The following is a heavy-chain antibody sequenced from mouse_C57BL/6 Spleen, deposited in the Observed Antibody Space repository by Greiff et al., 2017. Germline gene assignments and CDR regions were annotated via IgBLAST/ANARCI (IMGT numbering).Heavy chain of an antibody. CDR3: ARLDWDYGSLYAMDY. Sequence: QVQLQQSGAELARPGASVKLSCKASGYTFTSYGISWVKQRTGQGLEWIGEIYPRSGNTYYNEKFKGKATLTADKSSSTAYMELRSLTSEDSAVYFCARLDWDYGSLYAMDYWGQGTSVTVSS. V-gene: IGHV1-81*01. CDR1: GYTFTSYG. J-gene: IGHJ4*01. D-gene: IGHD1-1*01. CDR2: IYPRSGNT.